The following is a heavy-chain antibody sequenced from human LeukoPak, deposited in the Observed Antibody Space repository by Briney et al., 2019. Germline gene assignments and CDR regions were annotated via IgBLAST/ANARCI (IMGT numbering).Heavy chain of an antibody. D-gene: IGHD3-10*01. Sequence: GGSLRLSCAASGFTFSSYAMHWVRQAPGKGLEWVAVISYDGSNKYYADSVKGRSTISRDNSKNTLYLQMNSLRAEDTAVYYCARDPDYYGSGSYGDAFDIWGQGTMVTVSS. CDR1: GFTFSSYA. CDR3: ARDPDYYGSGSYGDAFDI. J-gene: IGHJ3*02. V-gene: IGHV3-30*04. CDR2: ISYDGSNK.